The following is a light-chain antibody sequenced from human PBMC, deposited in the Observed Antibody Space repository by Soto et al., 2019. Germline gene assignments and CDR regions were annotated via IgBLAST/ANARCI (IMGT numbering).Light chain of an antibody. J-gene: IGKJ4*01. V-gene: IGKV3-15*01. CDR3: QQYNQWLT. CDR2: GAS. Sequence: EIVMKLSLATVSVSPGETATLSCRASQNVFNNLAWYQVKPGQAPRLLIYGASTRATGIPVRFSGSGSGTDFTLTIHSLQSEDFAVYYCQQYNQWLTFGGGSKV. CDR1: QNVFNN.